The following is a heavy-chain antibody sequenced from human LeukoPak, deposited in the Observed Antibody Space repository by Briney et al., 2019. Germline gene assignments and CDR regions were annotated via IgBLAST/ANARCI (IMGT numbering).Heavy chain of an antibody. Sequence: QSGGSLRLSCTASGISFGDYAMSWFRQAPGKGLEWVGFIRSQTYGGAKEYAASVKGRFTISRDNAKNSLYLQMNSLRAEDTAVYYCASDSPYSSKFRGSFDYWGQGTLVTVSS. D-gene: IGHD6-13*01. CDR3: ASDSPYSSKFRGSFDY. V-gene: IGHV3-49*03. J-gene: IGHJ4*02. CDR1: GISFGDYA. CDR2: IRSQTYGGAK.